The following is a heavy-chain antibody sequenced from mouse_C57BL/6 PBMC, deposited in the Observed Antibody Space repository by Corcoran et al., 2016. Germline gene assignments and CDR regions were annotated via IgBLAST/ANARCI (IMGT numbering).Heavy chain of an antibody. V-gene: IGHV9-3*01. J-gene: IGHJ1*03. Sequence: QIQLVQSGPELKKPGETVKISCTASGYTFTTYGMSWVKQAPGKGLKWMGWINTYSGVPTYADHFKGRFAFSLETSASTTYLQINNLKNQDTATYFCARWPYGCSYRWYFDVWGTGTTVTVSS. CDR2: INTYSGVP. CDR1: GYTFTTYG. D-gene: IGHD1-1*01. CDR3: ARWPYGCSYRWYFDV.